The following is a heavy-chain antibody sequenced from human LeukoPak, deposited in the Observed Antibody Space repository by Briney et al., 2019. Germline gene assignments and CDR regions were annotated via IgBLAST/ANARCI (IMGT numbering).Heavy chain of an antibody. D-gene: IGHD6-19*01. J-gene: IGHJ3*02. CDR3: ANTIAVAGIDAFDI. V-gene: IGHV4-59*01. CDR1: GGSISSYY. CDR2: IYYSGST. Sequence: KPSETPSLTCTVSGGSISSYYWSWIRQPPGKGLEWIGYIYYSGSTNYNPSLKSRVTISVDTSKNQFSLKLSSVTAADTAVYYCANTIAVAGIDAFDIWGQGTMVTVSS.